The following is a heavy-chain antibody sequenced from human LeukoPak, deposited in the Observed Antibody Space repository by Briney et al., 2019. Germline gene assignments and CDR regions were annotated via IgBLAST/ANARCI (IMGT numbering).Heavy chain of an antibody. CDR1: GFTVSSNY. CDR2: IYSGGST. CDR3: ARGMAVAVPFDY. Sequence: PGGSLRLSCGASGFTVSSNYMSWVRQAPGKGLEWVSVIYSGGSTYYADSVKGRFTISRDNSKNTLYLQMNSLRAEDTAVYYCARGMAVAVPFDYWGQGTLVTVSS. J-gene: IGHJ4*02. V-gene: IGHV3-53*01. D-gene: IGHD6-19*01.